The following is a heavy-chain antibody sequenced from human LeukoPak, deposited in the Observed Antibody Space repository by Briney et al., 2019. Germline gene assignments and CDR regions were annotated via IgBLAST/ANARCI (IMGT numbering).Heavy chain of an antibody. Sequence: ASVKVSCKASGYTFTSYGISWVRQAPGQGLEWLGWIRVSNDDANYAQKLQGRVTMTPDTSTSTAYMELRSLRSDDTAVYYCARDNGCGDHGVDYWGQGTLVTVSS. D-gene: IGHD2-21*01. CDR3: ARDNGCGDHGVDY. CDR2: IRVSNDDA. V-gene: IGHV1-18*01. J-gene: IGHJ4*02. CDR1: GYTFTSYG.